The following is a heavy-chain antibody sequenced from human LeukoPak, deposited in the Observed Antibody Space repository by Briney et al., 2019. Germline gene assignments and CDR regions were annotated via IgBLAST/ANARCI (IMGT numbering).Heavy chain of an antibody. J-gene: IGHJ3*02. Sequence: SETLSLTCTISGDSISTHYWTWIRQSPGKGLEWIGYVSSIGLTNYNPSLKSRVTISVDTSKNHFSLRLRSLTAADTAVYYCARDLTTVTKGFDIWGQGTVVTVSS. V-gene: IGHV4-59*11. CDR1: GDSISTHY. D-gene: IGHD2-8*01. CDR2: VSSIGLT. CDR3: ARDLTTVTKGFDI.